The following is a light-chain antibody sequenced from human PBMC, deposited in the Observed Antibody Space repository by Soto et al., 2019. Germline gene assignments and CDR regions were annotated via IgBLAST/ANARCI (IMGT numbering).Light chain of an antibody. CDR1: QSISSY. CDR3: QQSYSGLLT. CDR2: AAS. Sequence: DIQMTQSPSSLSASVGDRVTITCRASQSISSYLNWYQQKPGKAPNLLIYAASSLQSGVPSRFSGSGSGTDFTLTISSLQPEDFATYYCQQSYSGLLTFGGGTKVDIK. V-gene: IGKV1-39*01. J-gene: IGKJ4*01.